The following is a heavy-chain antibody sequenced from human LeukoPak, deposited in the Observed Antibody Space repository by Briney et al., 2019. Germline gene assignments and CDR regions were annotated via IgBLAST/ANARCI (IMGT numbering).Heavy chain of an antibody. CDR1: GFTFSSYT. Sequence: GGSLRLSCVASGFTFSSYTMNWVRQAPGKGLEWVSHITSSSSTINYADSVKGRFTISRDNSKNTVYLQMNSLRAEDTALYYCAIAYYYDSSGYFAYFQHWGQGTLVTVSS. V-gene: IGHV3-48*01. CDR2: ITSSSSTI. J-gene: IGHJ1*01. CDR3: AIAYYYDSSGYFAYFQH. D-gene: IGHD3-22*01.